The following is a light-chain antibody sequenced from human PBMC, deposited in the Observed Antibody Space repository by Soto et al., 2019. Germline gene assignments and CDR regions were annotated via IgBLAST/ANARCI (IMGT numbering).Light chain of an antibody. V-gene: IGKV1-17*01. CDR1: QSISRY. CDR3: LQHNTYPWT. Sequence: IQLTQSPASLSSTVGERIPISCRSSQSISRYLNWYQQKPGKAPKRLIYAASSLDSEVPLRFSGSGSGTEFALTISSLQPEDFATYYCLQHNTYPWTFGQGTKVDIK. CDR2: AAS. J-gene: IGKJ1*01.